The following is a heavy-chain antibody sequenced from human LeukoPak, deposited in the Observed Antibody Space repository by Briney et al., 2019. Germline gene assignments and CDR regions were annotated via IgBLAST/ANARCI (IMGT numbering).Heavy chain of an antibody. CDR2: INPSGGST. D-gene: IGHD5-12*01. Sequence: ASVKVSCKASGYTFTSYYMHWVRQAPGQGLEWMGIINPSGGSTSYAQKFQGRVTITADKSTSTAYMELSSLRSEDTAVYYCARDKKTGSGYDYGYYGQFDYWGQGTLVTVSS. CDR1: GYTFTSYY. V-gene: IGHV1-46*01. CDR3: ARDKKTGSGYDYGYYGQFDY. J-gene: IGHJ4*02.